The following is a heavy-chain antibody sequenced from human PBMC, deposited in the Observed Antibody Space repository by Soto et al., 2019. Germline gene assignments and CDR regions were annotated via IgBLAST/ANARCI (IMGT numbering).Heavy chain of an antibody. V-gene: IGHV3-13*01. D-gene: IGHD3-10*01. J-gene: IGHJ6*02. CDR1: GFTFSSYA. CDR3: ARTVFGITMGFYGMDV. CDR2: IGTAGDT. Sequence: GGSLRLSCAASGFTFSSYAMHWVRQATGKGLEWVSAIGTAGDTYYPGSVKGRFTISRENAKNSLYLQMNSLRAEDTAVYYCARTVFGITMGFYGMDVWGQGTTVTVSS.